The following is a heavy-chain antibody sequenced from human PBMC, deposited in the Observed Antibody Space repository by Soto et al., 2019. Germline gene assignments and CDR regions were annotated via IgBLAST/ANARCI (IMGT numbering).Heavy chain of an antibody. J-gene: IGHJ6*02. CDR1: GGTFSSYS. Sequence: SVNVSCKSSGGTFSSYSISWVRQAPGQGLECMGGIIPIFGTANYAQKFQGRVTITADKSTSTAYMELSSLRSEDTAVYYCARGGENTAMILYYYGMDVWGQGTTVTVSS. D-gene: IGHD5-18*01. CDR2: IIPIFGTA. V-gene: IGHV1-69*06. CDR3: ARGGENTAMILYYYGMDV.